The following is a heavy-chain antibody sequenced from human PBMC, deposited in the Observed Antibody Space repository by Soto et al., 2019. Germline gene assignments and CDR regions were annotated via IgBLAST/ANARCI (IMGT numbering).Heavy chain of an antibody. Sequence: ASVKVSCKVSGYTLTELSMHWVRQAPGKGLEWMGGFDPEDGETIYAQKFQGRVTMTEDTSTDTAYMELSSLRSEDTAVYYCATDFSVTGDQDYWGQGTLVTVSS. CDR1: GYTLTELS. CDR3: ATDFSVTGDQDY. CDR2: FDPEDGET. V-gene: IGHV1-24*01. D-gene: IGHD7-27*01. J-gene: IGHJ4*02.